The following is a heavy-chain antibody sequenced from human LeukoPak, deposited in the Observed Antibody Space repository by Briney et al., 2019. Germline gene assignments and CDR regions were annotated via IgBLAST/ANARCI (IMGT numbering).Heavy chain of an antibody. Sequence: ASVKVSCKASGYTFTNYGMNWVRQAPGQGLEWMGWINTNTGNPTYAQGFTGRFVFSLDTSVSTAYLQIGSLKAEDIAVYYCARGETTVTIVHWGQGTLVTVSS. D-gene: IGHD4-17*01. CDR2: INTNTGNP. CDR3: ARGETTVTIVH. V-gene: IGHV7-4-1*01. J-gene: IGHJ4*02. CDR1: GYTFTNYG.